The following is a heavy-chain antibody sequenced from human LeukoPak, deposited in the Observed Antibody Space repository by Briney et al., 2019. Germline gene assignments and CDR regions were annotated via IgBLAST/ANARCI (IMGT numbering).Heavy chain of an antibody. D-gene: IGHD3-22*01. CDR3: ARDRHDSSGRGLGAFDI. CDR2: IYYSGST. Sequence: SETLSLTCAVYGGSFSGYYWSWIRQPPGKGLEWIGYIYYSGSTYYNPSLKSRVTISVDTSKNQFSLKLSSVTAADTAVYYCARDRHDSSGRGLGAFDIWGQGTMVTVSS. V-gene: IGHV4-30-4*08. J-gene: IGHJ3*02. CDR1: GGSFSGYY.